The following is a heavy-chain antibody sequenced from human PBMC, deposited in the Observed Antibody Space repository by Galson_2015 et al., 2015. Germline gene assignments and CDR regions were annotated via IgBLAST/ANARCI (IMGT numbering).Heavy chain of an antibody. J-gene: IGHJ6*02. Sequence: SVKVSCKASGYTFTSYAMHWVRQAPGQRLEWMGWINAGNGNTKYSQKFQGRVTITRDTSASTAYMELSSLRSEDTAVYYCARDLDWKRPVYYYYGMDVWGQGTTVTVSS. CDR1: GYTFTSYA. CDR2: INAGNGNT. V-gene: IGHV1-3*01. D-gene: IGHD1-1*01. CDR3: ARDLDWKRPVYYYYGMDV.